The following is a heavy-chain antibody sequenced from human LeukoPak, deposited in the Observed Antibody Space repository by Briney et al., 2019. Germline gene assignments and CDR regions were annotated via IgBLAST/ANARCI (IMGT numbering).Heavy chain of an antibody. J-gene: IGHJ6*02. Sequence: ASVKVSCKASGYTFTSYDINWVRQATGQGLEWMGWMNPNSGNTGYAQKFQGRVTMTRNTSISTAYMELSSLRSEDTAVYYCARGLGYFDWLWSYYYYGVDVWGQGTTVTVSS. D-gene: IGHD3-9*01. V-gene: IGHV1-8*01. CDR1: GYTFTSYD. CDR2: MNPNSGNT. CDR3: ARGLGYFDWLWSYYYYGVDV.